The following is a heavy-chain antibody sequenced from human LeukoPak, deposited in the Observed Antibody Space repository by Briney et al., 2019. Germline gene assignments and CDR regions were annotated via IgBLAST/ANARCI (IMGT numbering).Heavy chain of an antibody. CDR2: IYTSGST. CDR3: AGAGGGYQLIVDY. J-gene: IGHJ4*02. V-gene: IGHV4-4*07. D-gene: IGHD2-2*01. Sequence: SSETLSLTCTVSGGSISSYYLSWIRQPAGKGLEWIGRIYTSGSTNYNPSLKSRVTMSLDKSKNQFSLNLSSGAAAEAAVYYCAGAGGGYQLIVDYWGQGTLVTVSS. CDR1: GGSISSYY.